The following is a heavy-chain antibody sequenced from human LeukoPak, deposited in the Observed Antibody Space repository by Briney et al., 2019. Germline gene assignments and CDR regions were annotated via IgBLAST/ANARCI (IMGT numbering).Heavy chain of an antibody. CDR1: GFTFDDYA. J-gene: IGHJ4*02. CDR3: ARADGYFGGFDY. Sequence: GGSLRLSCAASGFTFDDYAMHWVRQAPGKGLEWVSGISWNSGSIGYADSVKGRFTISRDNSKNTLYLQMNSLRAEDTAVYYCARADGYFGGFDYWGQGTLVTVSS. D-gene: IGHD5-24*01. CDR2: ISWNSGSI. V-gene: IGHV3-9*01.